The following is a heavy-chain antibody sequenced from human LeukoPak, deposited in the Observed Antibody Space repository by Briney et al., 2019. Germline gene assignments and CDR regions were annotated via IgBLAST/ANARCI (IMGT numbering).Heavy chain of an antibody. Sequence: PGGSLRLSCAASGFTFSSYGMHWVRQAPGKGLEWVAVISYDGSNKYYADSVKGRFTISRDNSKNTLYLQMNSLRAEDTAVYYCARDKFSGAAAGNWFDPWGQGTLVTVSS. CDR1: GFTFSSYG. J-gene: IGHJ5*02. V-gene: IGHV3-30*19. D-gene: IGHD6-13*01. CDR3: ARDKFSGAAAGNWFDP. CDR2: ISYDGSNK.